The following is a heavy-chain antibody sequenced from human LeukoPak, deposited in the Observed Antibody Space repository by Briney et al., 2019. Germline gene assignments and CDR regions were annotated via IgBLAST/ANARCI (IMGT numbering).Heavy chain of an antibody. Sequence: ASVKVSCKASGYTFTSYYMHWVRQAPGQGLEWMGIINPSGGSTSYAQKFQGRVTMTGDTSTSTVYMELSSLRSEDTAVYYCALARGQLLVDYWGQGTLVTVSS. CDR2: INPSGGST. D-gene: IGHD2-2*01. CDR3: ALARGQLLVDY. CDR1: GYTFTSYY. V-gene: IGHV1-46*01. J-gene: IGHJ4*02.